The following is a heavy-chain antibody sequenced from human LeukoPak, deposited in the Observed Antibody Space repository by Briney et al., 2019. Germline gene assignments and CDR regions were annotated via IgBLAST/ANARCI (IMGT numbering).Heavy chain of an antibody. CDR2: ISAYNGNT. D-gene: IGHD3-9*01. CDR3: ARAYYDTLTGYYAP. J-gene: IGHJ5*02. Sequence: APVKVSCKASGYTFTSYGISWVRQAPGQGLEWMGWISAYNGNTNYAQKLQGRVTMTTDTSTSTAYMELRSLRSDDTAVYYCARAYYDTLTGYYAPWGQGTLVTVSS. V-gene: IGHV1-18*01. CDR1: GYTFTSYG.